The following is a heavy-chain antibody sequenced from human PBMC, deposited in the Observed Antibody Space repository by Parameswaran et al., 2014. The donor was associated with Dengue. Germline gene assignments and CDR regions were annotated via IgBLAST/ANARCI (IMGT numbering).Heavy chain of an antibody. J-gene: IGHJ4*02. D-gene: IGHD3-10*01. CDR3: ARVQKTLWFGELPQAFDF. CDR1: GGSFSGYY. V-gene: IGHV4-34*01. CDR2: INDSGST. Sequence: ASETLSLTCAVYGGSFSGYYWSWIRQPPGKGLEWIGEINDSGSTNNNPSLKSRVTISGDTSKNQFSLRLSSVTAADTAVYYCARVQKTLWFGELPQAFDFWGQGTLVTVSS.